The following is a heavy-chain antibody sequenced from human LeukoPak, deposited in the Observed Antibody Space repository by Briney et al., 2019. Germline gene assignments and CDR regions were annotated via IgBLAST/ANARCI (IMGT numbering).Heavy chain of an antibody. Sequence: SVKVSCKASGGTFSSYAIRWVRQAPGQGLEWMGGIIPIFGTANYAQKFQGRVTITADESTSTAYMELSSLRSEDTAVYYCASDVEDGSGSFVYYFDYWGQGTLVTVSS. CDR3: ASDVEDGSGSFVYYFDY. V-gene: IGHV1-69*13. J-gene: IGHJ4*02. CDR1: GGTFSSYA. D-gene: IGHD3-10*01. CDR2: IIPIFGTA.